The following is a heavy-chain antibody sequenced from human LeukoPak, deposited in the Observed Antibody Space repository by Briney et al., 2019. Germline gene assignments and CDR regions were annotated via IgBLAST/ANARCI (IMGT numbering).Heavy chain of an antibody. D-gene: IGHD6-13*01. CDR1: GGSISSSSYY. CDR2: IYYSGST. J-gene: IGHJ5*02. CDR3: ARFSQGSWYTLKGNNWFDP. Sequence: SETLSLTCTVSGGSISSSSYYWGWIRQPPGKGLEWIGSIYYSGSTYYNPSLKSRVTISVDTSKNQFSLKLSSVTAADTAVYYCARFSQGSWYTLKGNNWFDPWGQGTLVTVSS. V-gene: IGHV4-39*01.